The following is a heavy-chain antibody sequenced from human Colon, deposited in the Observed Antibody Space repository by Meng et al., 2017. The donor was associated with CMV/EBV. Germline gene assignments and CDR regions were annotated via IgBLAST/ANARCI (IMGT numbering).Heavy chain of an antibody. D-gene: IGHD1-1*01. CDR1: GYTFTYYY. Sequence: CNASGYTFTYYYMHWVRQAPGQGLEWMGRINPNSGCTDYAQKLQGRVTMTRDTSISTAYMDLSWLKSDDTAVYYCASGGERGHQTLDPWGQGALVTVSS. CDR3: ASGGERGHQTLDP. J-gene: IGHJ5*02. V-gene: IGHV1-2*06. CDR2: INPNSGCT.